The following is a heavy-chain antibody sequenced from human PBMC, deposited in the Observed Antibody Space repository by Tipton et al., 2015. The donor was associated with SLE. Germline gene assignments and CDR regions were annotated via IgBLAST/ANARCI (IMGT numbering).Heavy chain of an antibody. Sequence: TLSLTCTVSGGSISSKNYYWGWIRQPPGKGLEWIGSIHYSGSTYDNPSFKSRVTISVDTSKNQFSLKLSPVTAADTAVYYCARTNRLPYRVYFDSWGQGTLVTVSS. CDR1: GGSISSKNYY. CDR2: IHYSGST. J-gene: IGHJ4*02. CDR3: ARTNRLPYRVYFDS. V-gene: IGHV4-39*07. D-gene: IGHD1-14*01.